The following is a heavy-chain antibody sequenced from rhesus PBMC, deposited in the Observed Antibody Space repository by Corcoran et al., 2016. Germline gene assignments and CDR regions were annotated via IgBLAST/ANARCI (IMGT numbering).Heavy chain of an antibody. V-gene: IGHV4-165*01. J-gene: IGHJ4*01. CDR3: ARRSSGWYYFDY. Sequence: QVQLQESGPGLVKPSETLSLTCAVSGGSISSNYWSWILQPPGKGLEWIGYIDGSSGSTYYNPSLKSRVNISTDTSKNQFSLKLSSVTAADTAVYYGARRSSGWYYFDYWGQGVLVTVSS. CDR2: IDGSSGST. D-gene: IGHD6-31*01. CDR1: GGSISSNY.